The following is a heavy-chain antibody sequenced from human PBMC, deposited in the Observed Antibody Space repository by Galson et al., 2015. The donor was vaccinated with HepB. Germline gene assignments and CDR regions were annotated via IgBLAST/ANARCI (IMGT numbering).Heavy chain of an antibody. CDR3: ARQTTVLSIFDY. J-gene: IGHJ4*02. CDR1: GFTFSSYS. Sequence: SLRLSCAASGFTFSSYSMNWVRQAPGKGLEWVSSISSSSSYIYYADSVKGRFTISRDNAKNSLYLQMNSLRAEDTAVYYCARQTTVLSIFDYWGQGTLVTVSS. D-gene: IGHD4-23*01. V-gene: IGHV3-21*01. CDR2: ISSSSSYI.